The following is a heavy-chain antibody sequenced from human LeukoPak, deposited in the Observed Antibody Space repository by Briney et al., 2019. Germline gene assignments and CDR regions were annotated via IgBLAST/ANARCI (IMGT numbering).Heavy chain of an antibody. CDR3: ARDQSGSYSGIDY. CDR1: GGTFSSYA. CDR2: IIPIFGTA. J-gene: IGHJ4*02. Sequence: SVKVSCKASGGTFSSYAISWVRQAPGQGLEWMGGIIPIFGTANYAQKFQGRVTITTDESTSTAYMELSSLRSEDTAMYYCARDQSGSYSGIDYWGQGTLVTVSS. D-gene: IGHD1-26*01. V-gene: IGHV1-69*05.